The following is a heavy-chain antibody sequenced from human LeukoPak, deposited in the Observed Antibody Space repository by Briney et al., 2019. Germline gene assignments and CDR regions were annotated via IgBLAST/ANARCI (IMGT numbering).Heavy chain of an antibody. CDR2: TKQDGSKK. V-gene: IGHV3-7*04. CDR3: TRVGYIDEGIDY. CDR1: GLPFSSYW. Sequence: GGSLRLSCVASGLPFSSYWMTWVRQAPGKGLEWVANTKQDGSKKSYVDSVKGRFTISRDNAKNSLYLQMNSLRAEDTAIYYCTRVGYIDEGIDYWGQGTLVTVSS. J-gene: IGHJ4*02. D-gene: IGHD5-24*01.